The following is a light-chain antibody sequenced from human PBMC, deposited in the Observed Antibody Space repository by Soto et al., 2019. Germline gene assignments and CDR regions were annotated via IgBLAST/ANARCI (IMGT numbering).Light chain of an antibody. Sequence: QSVLTQPASVSGSPGQSITISCTGTSSDVGGYNYVSWYQQHPGKAPKFMIYDVSNRLSGVSTRFSGSKSGNTASLTISGLQAEDEADYYCNSYTTSNTRQIVFGTGTKVTVL. V-gene: IGLV2-14*01. CDR3: NSYTTSNTRQIV. CDR1: SSDVGGYNY. J-gene: IGLJ1*01. CDR2: DVS.